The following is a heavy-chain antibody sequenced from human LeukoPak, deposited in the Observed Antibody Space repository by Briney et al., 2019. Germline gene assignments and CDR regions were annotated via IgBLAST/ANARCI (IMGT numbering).Heavy chain of an antibody. CDR1: GYTFTSYG. CDR3: GRSYSSSHPDWFDP. V-gene: IGHV1-18*01. CDR2: IRGYNGNP. Sequence: ASVKVSCKASGYTFTSYGISWVRQAPGQGLEWMGWIRGYNGNPNYAQKLQGRVTMTTDTSTSTAYMELRSLRADDTAVYYCGRSYSSSHPDWFDPWGQGTLVTVSS. J-gene: IGHJ5*02. D-gene: IGHD6-6*01.